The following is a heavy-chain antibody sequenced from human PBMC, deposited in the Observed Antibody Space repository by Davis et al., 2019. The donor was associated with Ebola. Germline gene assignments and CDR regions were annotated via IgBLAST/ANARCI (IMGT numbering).Heavy chain of an antibody. CDR3: ARGGNCAHGVCYFNWFDP. V-gene: IGHV4-30-2*01. CDR2: MSHSGGT. CDR1: GGSISSGGYS. J-gene: IGHJ5*02. Sequence: MPSETLSLTCAVSGGSISSGGYSWNWIRQPPGKGLEWIGYMSHSGGTHYNPSLKSRVAISVDSSKNQFSLKLNSVTAADTAVYYCARGGNCAHGVCYFNWFDPWGQGTLVTVSS. D-gene: IGHD2-8*01.